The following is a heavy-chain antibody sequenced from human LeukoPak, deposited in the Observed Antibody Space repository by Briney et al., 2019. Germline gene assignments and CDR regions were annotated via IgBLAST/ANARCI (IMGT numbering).Heavy chain of an antibody. CDR1: GGTFSSYA. J-gene: IGHJ4*02. Sequence: SVKVSCKASGGTFSSYAISWVRQAPGQGLEWMGGIIPIFGTANYAQKFQGRVTITADKSTSTAYMELSSLRSEDTAVYYCARENGPGIAAAGTRFHFDYWGQGTLVTVSS. D-gene: IGHD6-13*01. CDR3: ARENGPGIAAAGTRFHFDY. CDR2: IIPIFGTA. V-gene: IGHV1-69*06.